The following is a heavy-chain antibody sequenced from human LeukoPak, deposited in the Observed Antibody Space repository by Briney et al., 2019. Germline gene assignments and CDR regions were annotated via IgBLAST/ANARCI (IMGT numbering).Heavy chain of an antibody. D-gene: IGHD3-10*01. CDR1: GFNFNSYS. V-gene: IGHV3-48*04. Sequence: PGGSLRLSCAASGFNFNSYSLTWVRQAPGKGLEWLAYIPASGSTTFSADSVKGRFTISRDNAKNSVYLQMTSLKADDTAVYYCAREDVYRSGFDHWGRGILVTVSS. CDR2: IPASGSTT. CDR3: AREDVYRSGFDH. J-gene: IGHJ4*02.